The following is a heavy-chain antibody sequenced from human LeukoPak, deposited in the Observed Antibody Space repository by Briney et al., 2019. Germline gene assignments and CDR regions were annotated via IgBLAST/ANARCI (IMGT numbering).Heavy chain of an antibody. CDR2: ISSCNSNI. V-gene: IGHV3-48*01. CDR3: ARDPDDILTSDYYYYGMDV. J-gene: IGHJ6*02. CDR1: GFTFSSYS. Sequence: GGSLRLSCAASGFTFSSYSMNWVRQAPGQGLEWVSYISSCNSNIYYADSVKGRFTISRDNAKNSLYLQMNSLRAEDTAVYYCARDPDDILTSDYYYYGMDVWGQGTTVTVSS. D-gene: IGHD3-9*01.